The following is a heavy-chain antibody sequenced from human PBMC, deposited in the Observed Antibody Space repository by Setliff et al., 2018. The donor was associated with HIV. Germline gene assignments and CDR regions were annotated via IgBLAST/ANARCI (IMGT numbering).Heavy chain of an antibody. CDR3: ARLGSGWSDSYYYAMDI. CDR1: GDTFSTYV. J-gene: IGHJ6*02. V-gene: IGHV1-69*10. CDR2: VTPILHTT. Sequence: GASVKVSCKSSGDTFSTYVFTWVRQAPGQGLEWMGGVTPILHTTNYAQKFQGRVTITADISTRTVYMELSSLRSDDTAVYFCARLGSGWSDSYYYAMDIWGQGTTVTVSS. D-gene: IGHD6-19*01.